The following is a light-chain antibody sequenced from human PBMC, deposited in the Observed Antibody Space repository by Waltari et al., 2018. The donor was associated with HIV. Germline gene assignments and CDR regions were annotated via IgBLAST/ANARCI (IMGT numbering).Light chain of an antibody. J-gene: IGLJ2*01. CDR1: SSNIGPPYA. Sequence: QSVLTQPPSVSGAPRQRVTISCPGNSSNIGPPYAVHWYQQLPGTAPKLLIFGNNNRPSGVPDRFSGSKSGASASLAITGLQPEDEADYYCQSYDFSLSASVFGGGTRLTVL. CDR3: QSYDFSLSASV. CDR2: GNN. V-gene: IGLV1-40*01.